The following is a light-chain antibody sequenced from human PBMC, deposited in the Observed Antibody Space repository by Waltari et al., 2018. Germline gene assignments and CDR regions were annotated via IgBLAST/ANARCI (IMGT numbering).Light chain of an antibody. V-gene: IGKV3-11*01. CDR1: QSIGTF. CDR3: QQRSDWPRT. Sequence: EIVLTQSPATLSLSPGDRATLSCRASQSIGTFLAWLQQKPGQAPSLLIYDASYRATDIPARCIGAGSGTDFTLTISSLEPEDFAVYFCQQRSDWPRTFGQGTRVEIK. J-gene: IGKJ1*01. CDR2: DAS.